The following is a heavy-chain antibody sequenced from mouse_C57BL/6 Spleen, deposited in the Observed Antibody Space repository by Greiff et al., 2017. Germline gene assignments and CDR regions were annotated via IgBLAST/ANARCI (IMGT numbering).Heavy chain of an antibody. J-gene: IGHJ2*01. CDR3: ARRGGTWYFDY. CDR2: IYPGSGST. D-gene: IGHD3-3*01. V-gene: IGHV1-55*01. Sequence: QVQLKESGAELVMPGASVKLSCKASGYTFTSYWITWVKQRPGQGLEWIGDIYPGSGSTNYNEKFKSKATLTVDTSSSTAYMQLSSLTSEDSAVYYCARRGGTWYFDYWGQGTTLTVSS. CDR1: GYTFTSYW.